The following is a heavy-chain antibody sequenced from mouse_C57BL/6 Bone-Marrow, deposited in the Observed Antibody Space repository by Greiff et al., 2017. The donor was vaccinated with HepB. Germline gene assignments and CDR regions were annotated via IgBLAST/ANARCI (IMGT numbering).Heavy chain of an antibody. Sequence: QVTLKESGPGILQPSQTLSLTCSFSGFSLSTFGMGVGWIRQPSGKGLEWLAHIWWDDDKYYNPALKSRLTISKDTSKNQVFLKIANVDTADTATYYCAGNPYGYDGAWFAYWGQGTLVTVSA. CDR2: IWWDDDK. CDR3: AGNPYGYDGAWFAY. D-gene: IGHD2-2*01. V-gene: IGHV8-8*01. CDR1: GFSLSTFGMG. J-gene: IGHJ3*01.